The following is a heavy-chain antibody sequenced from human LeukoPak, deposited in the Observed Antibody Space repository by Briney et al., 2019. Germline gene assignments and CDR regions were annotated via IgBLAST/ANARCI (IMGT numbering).Heavy chain of an antibody. Sequence: SETLSLTCTVSGGSIGSYYWSWIRQPPGKGLEWIGYIYYTGSTNFNPSLKSRVTMSVDTSKSQFSLKLGSVTAADTAMYYCARDGPYSSSSSWFDPWGQGTLVTVSS. CDR2: IYYTGST. J-gene: IGHJ5*02. V-gene: IGHV4-59*01. D-gene: IGHD6-6*01. CDR1: GGSIGSYY. CDR3: ARDGPYSSSSSWFDP.